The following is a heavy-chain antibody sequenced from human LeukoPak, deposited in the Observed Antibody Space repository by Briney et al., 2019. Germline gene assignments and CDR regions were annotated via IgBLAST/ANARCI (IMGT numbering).Heavy chain of an antibody. CDR2: ISSSSSYI. J-gene: IGHJ6*03. V-gene: IGHV3-21*01. D-gene: IGHD6-13*01. CDR3: ARHSLEDGSSWYGNYYYYYYMDV. CDR1: GFTFSSYS. Sequence: GGSLRLSCAASGFTFSSYSMNWVRQAPGKGLEWVSSISSSSSYIYYADSVKGRFTISRDNAKNSLYLQMNSLRAEDTAVYYCARHSLEDGSSWYGNYYYYYYMDVWGKGTTVTVSS.